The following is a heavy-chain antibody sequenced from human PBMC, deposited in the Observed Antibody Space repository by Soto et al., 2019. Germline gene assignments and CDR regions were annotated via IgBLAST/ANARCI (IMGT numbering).Heavy chain of an antibody. V-gene: IGHV6-1*01. J-gene: IGHJ3*02. CDR2: TYYRSKWYN. Sequence: TLSLTCAISGDSVSSNSAAWNWIRQSPSRGLEWLGRTYYRSKWYNDYAVSVKSRITINPDTSKNQFSLQLNSVTPEDTAVYYCAREVVEQWLAEHDAFDIWGQGTMVTVSS. D-gene: IGHD6-19*01. CDR3: AREVVEQWLAEHDAFDI. CDR1: GDSVSSNSAA.